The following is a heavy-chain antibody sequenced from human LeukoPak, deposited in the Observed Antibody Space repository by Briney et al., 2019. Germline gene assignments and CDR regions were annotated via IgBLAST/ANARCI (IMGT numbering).Heavy chain of an antibody. CDR1: GFTFSSYG. V-gene: IGHV3-23*01. D-gene: IGHD3-22*01. Sequence: GGSLRLSCAASGFTFSSYGMSWVRQAPGKGLEWVSGISGSGGSTYYADSVKGRFTISRDNSKNTLYVQMNSLRAEDTAVYYCARSIVIVVVISESALDYWGQGTLVTVSS. CDR3: ARSIVIVVVISESALDY. J-gene: IGHJ4*02. CDR2: ISGSGGST.